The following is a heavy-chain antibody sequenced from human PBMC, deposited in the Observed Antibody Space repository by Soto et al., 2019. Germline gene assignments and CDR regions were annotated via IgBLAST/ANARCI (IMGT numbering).Heavy chain of an antibody. D-gene: IGHD1-1*01. CDR3: AKNQGVELVQLATVDWFDP. CDR1: GFIFENFG. J-gene: IGHJ5*02. Sequence: PGGSLRLSYAASGFIFENFGMSWVRQAPGKGLEWISSTSGSGFKKYYADSVKGRFTISRDNSKSTVYLELNNLSAEDTAVYHCAKNQGVELVQLATVDWFDPWGQGSVVTVSS. CDR2: TSGSGFKK. V-gene: IGHV3-23*01.